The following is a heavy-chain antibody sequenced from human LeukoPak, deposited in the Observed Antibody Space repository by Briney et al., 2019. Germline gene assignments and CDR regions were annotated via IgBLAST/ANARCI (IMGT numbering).Heavy chain of an antibody. Sequence: SVKVSCKASGRTFSSYAISWVRQAPGQGLEWMGRIIPILGIANYTQKFQDRVTITADKSTSTAYMELSSLRSEDTAVYYCARGYSSVDYFDYWGQGTLVTVSS. CDR3: ARGYSSVDYFDY. D-gene: IGHD6-19*01. CDR2: IIPILGIA. CDR1: GRTFSSYA. J-gene: IGHJ4*02. V-gene: IGHV1-69*04.